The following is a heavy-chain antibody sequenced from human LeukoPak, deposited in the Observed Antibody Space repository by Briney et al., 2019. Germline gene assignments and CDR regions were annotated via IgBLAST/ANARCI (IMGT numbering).Heavy chain of an antibody. Sequence: GGSLRLSCAASGFTFSNAWMSWVRQAPGKGLEWVGRIKSKTDGGTTDYAAPVKGRITISRDDSKNTLYLQMNSLKTEDTAVYYCTTDILQTYDYGDFDYWGQGTLVTVSS. CDR2: IKSKTDGGTT. CDR3: TTDILQTYDYGDFDY. D-gene: IGHD4-17*01. V-gene: IGHV3-15*01. CDR1: GFTFSNAW. J-gene: IGHJ4*02.